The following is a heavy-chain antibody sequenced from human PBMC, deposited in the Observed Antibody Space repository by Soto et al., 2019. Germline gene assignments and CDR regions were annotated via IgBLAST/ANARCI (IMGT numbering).Heavy chain of an antibody. V-gene: IGHV3-13*01. Sequence: EVQLVESGGGLVQPGGSLRLSCAASGFTFSSYAMHWVRQATGKGLEWVSAIGTAGDTYYPGSVKGRFTISRENAKNSLYLQMNSLRAGDTAVYYCARSPTVTTVDWYFDLWSRGTLVTVSS. J-gene: IGHJ2*01. CDR3: ARSPTVTTVDWYFDL. CDR1: GFTFSSYA. CDR2: IGTAGDT. D-gene: IGHD4-17*01.